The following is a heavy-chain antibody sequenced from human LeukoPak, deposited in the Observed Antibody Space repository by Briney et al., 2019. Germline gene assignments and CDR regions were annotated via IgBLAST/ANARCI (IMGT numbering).Heavy chain of an antibody. V-gene: IGHV1-69*04. Sequence: GASVKVSCKASGGTFSSYAISWVRQAPGQGLEWMGRIIPILGIANYAQKFQGRVTITADKSTSTAYMELSSLRSEDTAVYYCATSPSPVVSAAMEHYWGQGTLVTVSS. D-gene: IGHD2-2*01. CDR1: GGTFSSYA. CDR3: ATSPSPVVSAAMEHY. J-gene: IGHJ4*02. CDR2: IIPILGIA.